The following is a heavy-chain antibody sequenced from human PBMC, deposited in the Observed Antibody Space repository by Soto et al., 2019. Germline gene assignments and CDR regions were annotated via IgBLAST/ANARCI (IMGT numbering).Heavy chain of an antibody. D-gene: IGHD2-15*01. CDR3: ARRGGYCSGGSCELDY. Sequence: EVQLVQSGAEVKKPGESLQISCQASGYSFTTYWIGWVRQMPGKGLEWIGIIYPGDSSTRYSPSFQGQVTISADKSISTAYLQWSSLEASDTAMYYCARRGGYCSGGSCELDYWGQGTLITVSS. CDR1: GYSFTTYW. J-gene: IGHJ4*02. V-gene: IGHV5-51*03. CDR2: IYPGDSST.